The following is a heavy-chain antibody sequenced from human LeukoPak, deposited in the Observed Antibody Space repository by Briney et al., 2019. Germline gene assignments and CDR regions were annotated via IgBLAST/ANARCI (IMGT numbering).Heavy chain of an antibody. V-gene: IGHV4-39*07. CDR2: IYYSGTT. CDR3: ARLGKRYSSSWSNWFDP. Sequence: PSETLSLTCSVSGDSISSNSDYWGWIRQPPGKGLEWIGSIYYSGTTYYSPSLKSRVTISVDTSKNQFSLKLSSVTAADTAVYYCARLGKRYSSSWSNWFDPWGQGTLVTVSS. CDR1: GDSISSNSDY. J-gene: IGHJ5*02. D-gene: IGHD6-13*01.